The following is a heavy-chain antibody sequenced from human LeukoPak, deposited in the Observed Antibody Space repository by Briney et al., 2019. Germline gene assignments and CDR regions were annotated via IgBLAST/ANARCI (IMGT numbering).Heavy chain of an antibody. CDR2: ISWDGGST. Sequence: GGSLRLFCAASGFTFDDYTMHWVRQAPGKGLEWVSLISWDGGSTYYADSVKGRFTISRDNSKNSLYLQMNSLRTEDTALYYCAKAGYCSSTSCFTYYYYYMDVWGKGTTVTVSS. CDR3: AKAGYCSSTSCFTYYYYYMDV. CDR1: GFTFDDYT. V-gene: IGHV3-43*01. J-gene: IGHJ6*03. D-gene: IGHD2-2*01.